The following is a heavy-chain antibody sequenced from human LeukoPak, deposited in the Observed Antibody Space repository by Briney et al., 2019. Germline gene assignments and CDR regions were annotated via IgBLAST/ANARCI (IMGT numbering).Heavy chain of an antibody. D-gene: IGHD6-19*01. V-gene: IGHV4-59*01. CDR1: GGSISSYY. CDR2: IYYSGST. J-gene: IGHJ5*02. CDR3: AREGIAVAWGWFDP. Sequence: PSETLSLTCTVSGGSISSYYWSWIRQPPGKGLEWIGYIYYSGSTNYNPSLKSRLTISVDTSKNQCSLKLSSVTAADTAVYYCAREGIAVAWGWFDPWGQGTGHPVSS.